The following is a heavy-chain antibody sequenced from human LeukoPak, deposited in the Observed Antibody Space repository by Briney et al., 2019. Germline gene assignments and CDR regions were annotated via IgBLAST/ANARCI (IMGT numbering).Heavy chain of an antibody. CDR3: ARDQVLRRMDV. CDR1: GFTFSSYS. D-gene: IGHD3-3*01. CDR2: ISSTSGTK. Sequence: GGSLRLSCAASGFTFSSYSMNWVRQAPGKGLEGVSYISSTSGTKYYADSVKGRFTISRDNAKNSVYLQMNSLRAEDTAVYYCARDQVLRRMDVWGKGTTVTVSS. J-gene: IGHJ6*03. V-gene: IGHV3-48*01.